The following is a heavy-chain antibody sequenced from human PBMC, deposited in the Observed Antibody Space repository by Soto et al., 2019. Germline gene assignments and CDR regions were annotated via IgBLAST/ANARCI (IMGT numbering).Heavy chain of an antibody. V-gene: IGHV3-33*01. J-gene: IGHJ4*02. CDR3: ARGFTRRTVVKRYYFDY. D-gene: IGHD3-22*01. Sequence: QVQLVESGGGVVQPGRSLRLSCAASGFTFSSYGMHWVRQAPGKGLEWVAVIWYDGSNKYYADSVKGRFTISRDNSKNTLYLQMNSLRAEDTAVYYCARGFTRRTVVKRYYFDYWGQGTLVAVSS. CDR2: IWYDGSNK. CDR1: GFTFSSYG.